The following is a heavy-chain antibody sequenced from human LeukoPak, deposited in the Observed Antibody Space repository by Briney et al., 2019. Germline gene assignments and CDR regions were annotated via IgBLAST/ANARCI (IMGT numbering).Heavy chain of an antibody. V-gene: IGHV3-20*01. Sequence: GGSLRLSCAASGFSFDEYGMSWVPQAPGKGLEWVSGINWNGGSTGYADSVKGRFTISRDNAKKSLYLQMNSLRAEDTALYHCARGPLFGEFKGFDPWGQGTLVTVSS. D-gene: IGHD3-10*01. CDR2: INWNGGST. CDR3: ARGPLFGEFKGFDP. J-gene: IGHJ5*02. CDR1: GFSFDEYG.